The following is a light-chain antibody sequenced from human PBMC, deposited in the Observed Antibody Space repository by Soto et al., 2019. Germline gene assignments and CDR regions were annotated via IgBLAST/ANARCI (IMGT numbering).Light chain of an antibody. V-gene: IGKV3-11*01. J-gene: IGKJ4*01. CDR3: QQRGSWPPLT. CDR1: RSVDSH. CDR2: EAS. Sequence: EVVLTQSPATLSLSPGETATLSCRASRSVDSHLAWYQHKPGQAPRLLIFEASTRATGVPARCSGSGSGTHFTLSINSLEPEDFAVYYCQQRGSWPPLTFGGGTKVEI.